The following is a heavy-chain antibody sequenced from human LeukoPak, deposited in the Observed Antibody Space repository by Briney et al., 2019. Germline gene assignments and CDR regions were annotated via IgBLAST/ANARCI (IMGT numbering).Heavy chain of an antibody. J-gene: IGHJ3*02. CDR1: GGSFSGYY. Sequence: PSEALSLTCAVYGGSFSGYYWSWIRQHPGKGLEWIGNIYYSGSTYSNPSLKSRVIISIDTSKNQFSLKMSSVTAADTAVYYCTRGLGYCTSTTCYDPLSAFDIWGQGTMVTVSS. CDR3: TRGLGYCTSTTCYDPLSAFDI. V-gene: IGHV4-34*09. CDR2: IYYSGST. D-gene: IGHD2-2*01.